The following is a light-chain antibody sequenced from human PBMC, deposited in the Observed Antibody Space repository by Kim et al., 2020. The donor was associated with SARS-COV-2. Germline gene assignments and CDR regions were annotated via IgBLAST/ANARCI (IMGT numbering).Light chain of an antibody. V-gene: IGLV3-21*04. CDR2: HDT. CDR3: QVWASASDQQV. J-gene: IGLJ1*01. CDR1: NIGNKG. Sequence: SYELSQPPSVSVAPGKTARITCGGNNIGNKGVHWYQQKPGQAPVLVIYHDTDRPSGIPERFSGSSSGNTATLTINRVEAGDEADYYCQVWASASDQQVFGTGTKVTVL.